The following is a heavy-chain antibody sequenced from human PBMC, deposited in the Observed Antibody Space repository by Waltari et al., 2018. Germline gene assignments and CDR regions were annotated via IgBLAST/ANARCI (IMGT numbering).Heavy chain of an antibody. CDR2: INTDGSNT. V-gene: IGHV3-74*01. J-gene: IGHJ5*02. D-gene: IGHD3-3*02. CDR3: TRDQPHSRFDP. Sequence: EEQLVDSGGGLVQPGGSLSLSCEASGFTISNYWRHWVRKAHGKGLVWVSYINTDGSNTNYADSVKGRFTISRDNAKNTLYLQMNSLRAEDTAVYYCTRDQPHSRFDPWGQGTLVTVSS. CDR1: GFTISNYW.